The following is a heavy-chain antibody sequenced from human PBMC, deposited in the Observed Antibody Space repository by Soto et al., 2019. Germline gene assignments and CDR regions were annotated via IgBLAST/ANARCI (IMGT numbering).Heavy chain of an antibody. Sequence: SQTLSLTCVISGDSVSSNSAVWNWIRQSPSRGLEWLGRTYYRSQWHYEYAVFVQSRISIDPDTSKNQFSLQLNSVSPVDTAVYYCVTLVGNSWLDHWGQGTLVTVSS. CDR2: TYYRSQWHY. CDR1: GDSVSSNSAV. J-gene: IGHJ4*02. D-gene: IGHD4-4*01. V-gene: IGHV6-1*01. CDR3: VTLVGNSWLDH.